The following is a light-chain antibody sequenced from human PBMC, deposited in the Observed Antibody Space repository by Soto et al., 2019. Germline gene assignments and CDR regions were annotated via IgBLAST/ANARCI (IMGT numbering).Light chain of an antibody. CDR3: CSYAGTYTPWV. Sequence: QSALTQPRSVSGSPGQSVTISCTGTSSDVGDYNYVSWYQLHPGKVPKLIIYRVTGRPSGIPDRFSGSKSGNTASLTISGLQAEDEADYYCCSYAGTYTPWVFGGGTKVTVL. CDR1: SSDVGDYNY. CDR2: RVT. V-gene: IGLV2-11*01. J-gene: IGLJ3*02.